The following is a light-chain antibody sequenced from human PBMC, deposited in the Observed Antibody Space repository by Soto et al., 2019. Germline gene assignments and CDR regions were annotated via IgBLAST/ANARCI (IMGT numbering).Light chain of an antibody. CDR1: QSLLHSNGYNY. CDR3: MQALQTPRT. Sequence: DIVMTQSPLSLPVTPGEPASISCRSSQSLLHSNGYNYLDWYLQKPGQSPQLLIYLGSNRASGVPDRFSGSGSGPDLTLKISRVEAEDVGVYYCMQALQTPRTFGPGTKVDIK. V-gene: IGKV2-28*01. J-gene: IGKJ3*01. CDR2: LGS.